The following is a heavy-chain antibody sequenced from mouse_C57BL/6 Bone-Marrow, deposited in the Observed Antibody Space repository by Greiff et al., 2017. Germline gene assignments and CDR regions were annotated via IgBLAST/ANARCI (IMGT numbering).Heavy chain of an antibody. CDR3: ARYYDYDEVDY. V-gene: IGHV1-55*01. CDR2: IYPGSGST. CDR1: GYTFTSYW. D-gene: IGHD2-4*01. J-gene: IGHJ2*01. Sequence: VQLQQPGAELVKPGASVKMSCKASGYTFTSYWLTWVQQRPGQGLEWIGDIYPGSGSTNYNEKFKSKATLTVDTSSSTAYMQLSSLTSEDSAVYDCARYYDYDEVDYWGQGTTLTVSS.